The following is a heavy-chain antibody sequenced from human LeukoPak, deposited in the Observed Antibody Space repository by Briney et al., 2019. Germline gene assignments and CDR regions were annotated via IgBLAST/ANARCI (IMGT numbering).Heavy chain of an antibody. Sequence: SVKVSCKASGGTFSSYAIIWVRQAPGQGLEWMGRIIPILGIANYAQKFQGRVTITADKSTSTAYMELSSLRSEDTAVYYCAREFSSGYSPFDYWGQGTLVTVSS. CDR1: GGTFSSYA. J-gene: IGHJ4*02. CDR2: IIPILGIA. CDR3: AREFSSGYSPFDY. V-gene: IGHV1-69*04. D-gene: IGHD3-22*01.